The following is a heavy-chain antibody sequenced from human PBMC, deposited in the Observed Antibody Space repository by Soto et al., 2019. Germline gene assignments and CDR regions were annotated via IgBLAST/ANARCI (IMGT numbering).Heavy chain of an antibody. J-gene: IGHJ5*02. V-gene: IGHV3-23*01. CDR3: ARVSRITIFGVVKHWFDP. CDR2: INVGGTT. Sequence: PGGSLRLSCAASGFTFSNFAMSWVRQAPGKGLEWVSTINVGGTTFYPDSVKGRFTISRDNSKNTLYLQMNSLRAEDTAVYYCARVSRITIFGVVKHWFDPWGQGTLVTVSS. CDR1: GFTFSNFA. D-gene: IGHD3-3*01.